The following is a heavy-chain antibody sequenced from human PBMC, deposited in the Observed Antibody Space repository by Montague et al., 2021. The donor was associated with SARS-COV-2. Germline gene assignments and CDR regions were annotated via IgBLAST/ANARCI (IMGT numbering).Heavy chain of an antibody. CDR2: ISTSGNT. J-gene: IGHJ6*02. CDR3: ARDTRPNFAYYDILAGDYYYYVIDV. CDR1: GGSINSGSYY. Sequence: TLSLTCTVSGGSINSGSYYWGWIRQAAGKGLEWIGRISTSGNTKYNTSLKSRVTISVDTSQNQFSLKMYSVTAADTAVYYCARDTRPNFAYYDILAGDYYYYVIDVGGQGTTVTVSS. D-gene: IGHD3-9*01. V-gene: IGHV4-61*02.